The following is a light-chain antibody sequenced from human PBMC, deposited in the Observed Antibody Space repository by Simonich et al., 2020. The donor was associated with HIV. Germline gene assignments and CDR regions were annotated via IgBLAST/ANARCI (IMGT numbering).Light chain of an antibody. J-gene: IGLJ2*01. Sequence: SYELTQPPSVSVSPGQTARINCTGDALQKKYAYWYQQKSGQAPVLVIYEDIQRPPGIPERFSGSSSGTVATLTISGALVEDEADYYCYSTDSSGNHRVFGGGTKLTVL. CDR2: EDI. CDR3: YSTDSSGNHRV. CDR1: ALQKKY. V-gene: IGLV3-10*01.